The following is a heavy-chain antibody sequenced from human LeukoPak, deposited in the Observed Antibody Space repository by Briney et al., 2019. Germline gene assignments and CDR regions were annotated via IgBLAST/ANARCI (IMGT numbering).Heavy chain of an antibody. CDR1: GYNFTNYW. D-gene: IGHD3-22*01. J-gene: IGHJ4*01. V-gene: IGHV5-51*01. CDR3: GRQGLEAYDSSGYYYFDY. CDR2: IYPGDSDT. Sequence: GESLKISCKASGYNFTNYWIAWGRQMPGKGLEWMGSIYPGDSDTRYRPSFQGQVTISADKSISTAYLQWSSLKSSDTAMYYCGRQGLEAYDSSGYYYFDYWGQGALVTVSS.